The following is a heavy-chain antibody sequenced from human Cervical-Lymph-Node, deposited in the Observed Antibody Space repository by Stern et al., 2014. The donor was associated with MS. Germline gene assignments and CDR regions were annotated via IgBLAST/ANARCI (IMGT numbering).Heavy chain of an antibody. Sequence: QVTLQESGPTLVKPTQTLTLTCTFSGFSLSTSGVGVGWIRQPPGKALEWLALIYWNDDKRYNASLQSRLTTTKDTSKNQVVLTMTNMDPVDTATYYCARLTYYYDSSGYVPLDYWGQGTLVTVSS. D-gene: IGHD3-22*01. J-gene: IGHJ4*02. CDR1: GFSLSTSGVG. CDR2: IYWNDDK. CDR3: ARLTYYYDSSGYVPLDY. V-gene: IGHV2-5*01.